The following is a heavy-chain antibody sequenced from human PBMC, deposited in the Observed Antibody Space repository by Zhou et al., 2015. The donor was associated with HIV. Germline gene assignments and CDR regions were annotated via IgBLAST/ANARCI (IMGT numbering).Heavy chain of an antibody. V-gene: IGHV1-69*08. CDR3: ARDLDYYDSSGYYLGDYYYYYGMDV. CDR2: IIPILGIA. Sequence: QVQLVQSGAEVKKPGSSVKVSCKASGGTFSSYTISWVRQAPGQGLEWMGRIIPILGIANYAQKFQGRVTITADKSTSTAYMELSSLRSEDTAVYYCARDLDYYDSSGYYLGDYYYYYGMDVWGQGP. CDR1: GGTFSSYT. D-gene: IGHD3-22*01. J-gene: IGHJ6*02.